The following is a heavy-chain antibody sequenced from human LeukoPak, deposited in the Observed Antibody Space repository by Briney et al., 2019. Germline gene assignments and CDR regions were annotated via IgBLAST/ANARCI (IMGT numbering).Heavy chain of an antibody. V-gene: IGHV4-39*01. D-gene: IGHD5-12*01. Sequence: SETLSLTCTVSGGSISSSSYYWGWIRQPPGKGLEWIGSIYYSGSTYYNPSLESRVTISVDTSKNQFSPKLSSVTAADTAVYYCARHVMNGYDSHFDYWGQGTLVTVSS. CDR3: ARHVMNGYDSHFDY. CDR1: GGSISSSSYY. J-gene: IGHJ4*02. CDR2: IYYSGST.